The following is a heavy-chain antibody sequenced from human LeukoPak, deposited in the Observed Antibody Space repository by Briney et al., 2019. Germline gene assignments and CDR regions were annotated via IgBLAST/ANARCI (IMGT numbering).Heavy chain of an antibody. CDR2: INHSGST. J-gene: IGHJ3*02. CDR1: GGSFSGYY. Sequence: PSETLSLTCAVYGGSFSGYYWSWIRQPPGKGLEWIGEINHSGSTNYNPSLKSRVTISVDTSKNQFSLKLSSVTAADTAVYYCARPRYCSGGSCYWPDAFDIWGQGTMVTVSS. V-gene: IGHV4-34*09. CDR3: ARPRYCSGGSCYWPDAFDI. D-gene: IGHD2-15*01.